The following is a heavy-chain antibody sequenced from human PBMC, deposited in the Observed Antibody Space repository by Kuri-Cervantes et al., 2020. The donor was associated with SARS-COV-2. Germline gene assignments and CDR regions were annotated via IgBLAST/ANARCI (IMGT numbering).Heavy chain of an antibody. J-gene: IGHJ6*02. CDR2: IYYSGST. V-gene: IGHV4-39*07. D-gene: IGHD3-10*01. Sequence: GSLRLSCTVSGGSISSSSYYWGWIRQPPGKGLEWIGSIYYSGSTYYNPSLKSRVTMSVDTSKNQFSLKLSSVTAADTAVYYCARGWDYGSGSYYPRGDYGMDVWGQGTTVTVSS. CDR1: GGSISSSSYY. CDR3: ARGWDYGSGSYYPRGDYGMDV.